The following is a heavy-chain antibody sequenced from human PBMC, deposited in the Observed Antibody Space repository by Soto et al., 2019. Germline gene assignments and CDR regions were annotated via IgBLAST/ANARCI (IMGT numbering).Heavy chain of an antibody. CDR3: AKDLVLGSSSWLYYYYYDMDV. Sequence: QVQLVESGGGVVQPGRSLRLSCAASGFTFSSYGMHWVRQAPGKGLEWVAIISYDGSNKYYADSVKGRFTISRDNSKNILYLQMNSLRAEDTAVYYCAKDLVLGSSSWLYYYYYDMDVWGQGTTVTVSS. D-gene: IGHD6-13*01. CDR1: GFTFSSYG. J-gene: IGHJ6*02. CDR2: ISYDGSNK. V-gene: IGHV3-30*18.